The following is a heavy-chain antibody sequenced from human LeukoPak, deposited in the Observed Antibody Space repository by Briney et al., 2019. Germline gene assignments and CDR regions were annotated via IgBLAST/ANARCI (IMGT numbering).Heavy chain of an antibody. CDR2: INHSGST. V-gene: IGHV4-34*01. J-gene: IGHJ4*02. D-gene: IGHD2-2*01. CDR3: ARGEYQLLSLDY. Sequence: SETLSLTCAVYGGSFSGCYWSWIRQPPGKGLEWIGEINHSGSTNYNPSLKSRVTISVDTSKNQFSLKLSSVTAADTAVYYCARGEYQLLSLDYWGQGTLVTVSS. CDR1: GGSFSGCY.